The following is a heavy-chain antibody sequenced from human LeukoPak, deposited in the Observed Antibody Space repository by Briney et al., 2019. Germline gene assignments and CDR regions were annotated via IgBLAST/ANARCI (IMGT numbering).Heavy chain of an antibody. CDR2: INPSGGST. CDR1: GYTFTSYY. J-gene: IGHJ4*02. CDR3: ARDTVGATAGY. V-gene: IGHV1-46*01. Sequence: GASVKVSCKASGYTFTSYYMHWVRQAPGQGLEWMGIINPSGGSTSYAQKFQGRVTMTRDTSTSTVYMELSSLRSEDTAAYYCARDTVGATAGYWGQGTLITVSS. D-gene: IGHD1-26*01.